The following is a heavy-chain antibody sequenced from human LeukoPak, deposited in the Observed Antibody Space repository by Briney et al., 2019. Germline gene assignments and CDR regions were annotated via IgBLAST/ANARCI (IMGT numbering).Heavy chain of an antibody. CDR3: ARWLATSLYYYYGMDV. D-gene: IGHD5-12*01. CDR1: GDSVSSNSAA. V-gene: IGHV6-1*01. CDR2: TCYRSKWYN. Sequence: SQTLSLTCAISGDSVSSNSAAWNWIRQSPSRGLEWLGRTCYRSKWYNDYAVSVKSRITINPDTSKNQFSLQLNSVTPEDTAVYYCARWLATSLYYYYGMDVWGQGTTVTVSS. J-gene: IGHJ6*02.